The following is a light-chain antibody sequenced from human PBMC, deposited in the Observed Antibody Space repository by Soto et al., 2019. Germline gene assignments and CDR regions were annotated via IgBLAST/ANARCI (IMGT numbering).Light chain of an antibody. J-gene: IGKJ2*01. Sequence: EIVLSQSPGTLSLSPGERATLSCRASQSVISTYLAWYQQKPGQAPRLLFYGASGSATGIPDRFSGSGYGTDFTLTISILEPEAFALYYWQLYGSTMYAFGQGSKLEIK. CDR3: QLYGSTMYA. V-gene: IGKV3-20*01. CDR1: QSVISTY. CDR2: GAS.